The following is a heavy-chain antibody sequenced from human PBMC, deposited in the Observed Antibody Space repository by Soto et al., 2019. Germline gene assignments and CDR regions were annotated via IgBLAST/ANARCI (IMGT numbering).Heavy chain of an antibody. CDR3: PRAPRRSWYAP. CDR1: GYTFTSYG. V-gene: IGHV1-18*01. J-gene: IGHJ5*02. Sequence: QVQLVQSGAEVKKPGASVKVSCKASGYTFTSYGISWVRQAPGQGLEWMGWISAYNGNTNYAQKIQRRVAMTTDTSTGTDYMELRSLGSEDTAVVYCPRAPRRSWYAPWGQGALVTVSS. CDR2: ISAYNGNT.